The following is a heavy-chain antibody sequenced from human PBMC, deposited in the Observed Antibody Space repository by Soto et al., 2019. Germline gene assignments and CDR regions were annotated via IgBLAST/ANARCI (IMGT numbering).Heavy chain of an antibody. Sequence: SGPTLVNPTQALTLTCTFSGFSLSTSGVCVGWIRQPPGKALEWLALIYWNDDKRYSPSLMSRLTITKDTSKNQVVLTITNMDPVDTATYYCAHSYPPMTTVHYYYYYGMDVWGQGTTVTVSS. J-gene: IGHJ6*02. D-gene: IGHD4-4*01. V-gene: IGHV2-5*01. CDR1: GFSLSTSGVC. CDR2: IYWNDDK. CDR3: AHSYPPMTTVHYYYYYGMDV.